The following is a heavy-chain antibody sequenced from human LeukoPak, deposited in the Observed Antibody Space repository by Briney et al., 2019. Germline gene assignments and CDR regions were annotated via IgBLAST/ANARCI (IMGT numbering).Heavy chain of an antibody. CDR2: INHSGST. J-gene: IGHJ5*02. CDR3: ARVILYRDWFDP. V-gene: IGHV4-34*01. CDR1: GGSFSGYY. D-gene: IGHD2-8*01. Sequence: SETLSLTCAVYGGSFSGYYWSWIRQPPGKGLEWIGEINHSGSTNYNPPLKSRVTISVDTSKNQFSLKLSSVTAADTAVYYCARVILYRDWFDPWGQGTLVTVSS.